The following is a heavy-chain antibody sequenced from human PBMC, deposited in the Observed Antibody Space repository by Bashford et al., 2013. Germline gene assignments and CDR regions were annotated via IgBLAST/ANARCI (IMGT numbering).Heavy chain of an antibody. J-gene: IGHJ4*02. CDR3: ARVGSSGWYYFDY. CDR2: ISAYNGNT. Sequence: WVRQAPGQGLEWMGWISAYNGNTNYAQKLQGRVTMTTDTSTSTAYMELRSLRSDDTAVYYCARVGSSGWYYFDYWGQGTLVTVSS. V-gene: IGHV1-18*01. D-gene: IGHD6-19*01.